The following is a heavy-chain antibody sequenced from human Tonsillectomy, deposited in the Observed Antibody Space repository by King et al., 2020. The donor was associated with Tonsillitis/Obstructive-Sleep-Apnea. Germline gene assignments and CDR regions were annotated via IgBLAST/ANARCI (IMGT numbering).Heavy chain of an antibody. CDR3: ARDLNIDYGDYHQPGS. V-gene: IGHV3-21*01. Sequence: QLVQSGGGLVKPGGSLRLSCAASGFTFSSYSMNWVRQAPGKGLEWVSSISSSSSYIYYADSVKGRFTISRDNAKNSLYLQMNSLRAEDTAVYYCARDLNIDYGDYHQPGSWGQGTLVTVSS. J-gene: IGHJ5*02. D-gene: IGHD4-17*01. CDR1: GFTFSSYS. CDR2: ISSSSSYI.